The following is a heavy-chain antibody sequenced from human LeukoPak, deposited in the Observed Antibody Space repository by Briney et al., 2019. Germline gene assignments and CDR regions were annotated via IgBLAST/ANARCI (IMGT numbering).Heavy chain of an antibody. CDR1: GFTFSNYA. D-gene: IGHD2-2*01. V-gene: IGHV3-23*01. Sequence: GGSLRLSCAASGFTFSNYAMGWVRQAPGKGLEWVSAISDSSEYTYYGDSVKGRFSISRDNSKNTLYLQMDSLRAEETAVYYCARRSSSNSGYLDYWGQGTLVTVSS. J-gene: IGHJ4*02. CDR3: ARRSSSNSGYLDY. CDR2: ISDSSEYT.